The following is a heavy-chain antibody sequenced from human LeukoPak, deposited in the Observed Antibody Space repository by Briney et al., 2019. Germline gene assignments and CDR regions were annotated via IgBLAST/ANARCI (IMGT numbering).Heavy chain of an antibody. CDR2: FDPEDGET. CDR1: GYTLTELS. D-gene: IGHD3-22*01. Sequence: ASVKVSCKVSGYTLTELSMHWVRQAPGKGLEWMGGFDPEDGETIYAQKFQGRVTMTEDTSTDTAYMELSSLGSEDTAVYYCATDQYYYDSSGYPRALYAFDIWGQGTMVTVSS. J-gene: IGHJ3*02. V-gene: IGHV1-24*01. CDR3: ATDQYYYDSSGYPRALYAFDI.